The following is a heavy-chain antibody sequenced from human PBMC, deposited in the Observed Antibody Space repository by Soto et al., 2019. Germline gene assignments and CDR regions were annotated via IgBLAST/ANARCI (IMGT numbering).Heavy chain of an antibody. D-gene: IGHD3-16*01. CDR1: GYSFTRYG. J-gene: IGHJ6*02. V-gene: IGHV1-18*01. CDR2: ISGYNANT. Sequence: QVQLVQSGAEVKKPGASVKVSCKASGYSFTRYGISWLRQAPGQGLEWMGWISGYNANTNYPENLQGRVTMTTDTSTSTAYMEVRNLISDDTAVYYCARMGDVPYYYYGLDVWGQGTTVTVSS. CDR3: ARMGDVPYYYYGLDV.